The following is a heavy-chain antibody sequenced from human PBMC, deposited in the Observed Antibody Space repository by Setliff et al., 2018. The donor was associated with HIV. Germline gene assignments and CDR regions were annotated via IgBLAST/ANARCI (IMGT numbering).Heavy chain of an antibody. Sequence: PSETLSLTCTVSGGSISSYYWSWIRQPPGKGLEWIGYIYYSGSTNYNPSLKSRVTMSADTSKNQFSLKLTSVTASDTAVYYCARAAAGNTGPFDLWGQGSPVTVSS. D-gene: IGHD4-17*01. V-gene: IGHV4-59*08. CDR1: GGSISSYY. CDR2: IYYSGST. CDR3: ARAAAGNTGPFDL. J-gene: IGHJ4*02.